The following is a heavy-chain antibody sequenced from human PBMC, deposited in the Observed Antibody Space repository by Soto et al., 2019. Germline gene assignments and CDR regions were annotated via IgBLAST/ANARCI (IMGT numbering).Heavy chain of an antibody. J-gene: IGHJ6*02. CDR1: GGTFSSYA. Sequence: QVQLVQSGAEVKKPGSSVKVSCKASGGTFSSYAISWVRQAPGQGFEWMGGIIPISDTTNYAQKFQGRVTITADESTSTAYMELSSLRSEDTAAYYCARSQGSSTSLEIYYYYYYGMDVWGQGTTVTVSS. V-gene: IGHV1-69*01. CDR2: IIPISDTT. CDR3: ARSQGSSTSLEIYYYYYYGMDV. D-gene: IGHD2-2*01.